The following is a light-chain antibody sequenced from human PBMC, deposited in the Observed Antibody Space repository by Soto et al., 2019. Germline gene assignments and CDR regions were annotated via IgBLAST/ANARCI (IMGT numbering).Light chain of an antibody. V-gene: IGKV3-15*01. CDR3: QQDNNWPLS. CDR2: DVS. Sequence: EIVMTQSPATLSVSPGERATLSCRAGQGVTTNFAWYQQKSGQSPRLLIYDVSIRATGVPARFSATGSETDFTLTISGLQSEDSAVYFCQQDNNWPLSFGQGTRLENK. J-gene: IGKJ5*01. CDR1: QGVTTN.